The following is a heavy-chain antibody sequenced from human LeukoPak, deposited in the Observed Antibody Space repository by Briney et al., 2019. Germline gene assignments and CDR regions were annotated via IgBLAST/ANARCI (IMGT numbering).Heavy chain of an antibody. CDR1: GYIFTAHY. V-gene: IGHV1-2*02. CDR3: ARDRDSSSWYWFDP. J-gene: IGHJ5*02. D-gene: IGHD6-13*01. Sequence: ASVKVSCKASGYIFTAHYIHWVRQAPGQGLEWMGWINPNSGGTNYAQKFQGRVTMTRDTSISTAYMELSRLRSDDTAVYYCARDRDSSSWYWFDPWGQGTLVTVSS. CDR2: INPNSGGT.